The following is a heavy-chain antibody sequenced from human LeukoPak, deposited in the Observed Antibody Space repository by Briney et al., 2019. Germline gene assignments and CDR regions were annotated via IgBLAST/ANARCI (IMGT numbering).Heavy chain of an antibody. CDR2: IYYTGST. CDR3: ARYYGGYYYYMDV. J-gene: IGHJ6*03. V-gene: IGHV4-59*12. Sequence: PSETLSLTCTVSGGSISGYYWSWIRQPPGKGLEWLGYIYYTGSTNYNPSLKSRVTISVDTSKNQFSLKLSSVTAADTAVYYCARYYGGYYYYMDVWGKGTTVTVSS. D-gene: IGHD4-23*01. CDR1: GGSISGYY.